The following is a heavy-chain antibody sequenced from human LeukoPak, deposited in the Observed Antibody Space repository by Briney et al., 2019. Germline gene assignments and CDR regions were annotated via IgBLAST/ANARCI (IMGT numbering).Heavy chain of an antibody. CDR3: ASIAVAGI. CDR2: IYSGGST. D-gene: IGHD6-19*01. J-gene: IGHJ4*02. Sequence: PGGSLRLSCAASGFTVSGNYMSWVRQAPGKGLEWVSIIYSGGSTFYADSVKGRFTISGDNSKDTLYLHMSSLRAEDTAVYYCASIAVAGIWGQGTLVTVSS. CDR1: GFTVSGNY. V-gene: IGHV3-53*01.